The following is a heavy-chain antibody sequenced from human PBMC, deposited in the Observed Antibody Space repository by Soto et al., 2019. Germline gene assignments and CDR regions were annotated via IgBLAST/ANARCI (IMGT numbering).Heavy chain of an antibody. CDR1: GFTFSSYE. CDR2: ITTSGSAT. Sequence: GGSLRLSCAASGFTFSSYEMSWVRQAPGKWLEWVSYITTSGSATYYADSVKGRLTISRDNARNSVYLEMNSLRVEDTAVYYCAREAGVHDWLDXWGQGTQVTV. D-gene: IGHD3-10*01. CDR3: AREAGVHDWLDX. J-gene: IGHJ5*02. V-gene: IGHV3-48*03.